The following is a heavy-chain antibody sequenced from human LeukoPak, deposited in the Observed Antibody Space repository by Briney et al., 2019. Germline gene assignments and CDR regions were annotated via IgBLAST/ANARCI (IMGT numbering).Heavy chain of an antibody. V-gene: IGHV3-73*01. CDR2: IRSKANSYAT. Sequence: QPGGSLRLSCAASGFTFSGSAMHWLRQASGKGLEWVGRIRSKANSYATAYAASVKGRFTISRDDSKNTAYLQMNSLKTEDTAVYYCTRHDSGSYSTSDYWGQGTLVTVSS. D-gene: IGHD1-26*01. CDR1: GFTFSGSA. CDR3: TRHDSGSYSTSDY. J-gene: IGHJ4*02.